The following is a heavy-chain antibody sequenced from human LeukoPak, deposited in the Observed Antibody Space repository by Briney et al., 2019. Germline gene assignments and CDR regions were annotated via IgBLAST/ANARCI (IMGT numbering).Heavy chain of an antibody. CDR3: ARVLMTINYDSGDTLDY. CDR1: GFTFSAYG. J-gene: IGHJ4*02. D-gene: IGHD4-17*01. Sequence: GGTLRLSCAASGFTFSAYGMTWVRQAPGKGLEWVSYISSSGSTIYYADSVKGRFTISRDNAKNSLYLQMNSLRAEDTAVYYCARVLMTINYDSGDTLDYWGQGTLVTVSS. CDR2: ISSSGSTI. V-gene: IGHV3-48*04.